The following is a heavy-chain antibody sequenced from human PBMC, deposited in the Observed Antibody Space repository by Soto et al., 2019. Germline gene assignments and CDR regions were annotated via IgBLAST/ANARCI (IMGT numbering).Heavy chain of an antibody. CDR2: TAVTGAM. V-gene: IGHV4-61*01. D-gene: IGHD3-10*01. CDR1: GEAVGSGQSY. CDR3: ARGRGDSAGSSFGRRMDV. Sequence: QVQLQESGPGLVKPSETLSLLCFVSGEAVGSGQSYWNWVRQAPGKGLEWIGHTAVTGAMKNSASLKGRVTLSVGPSKNQISLTLTSVTAADSATYFCARGRGDSAGSSFGRRMDVWGQGTTVTVAS. J-gene: IGHJ6*02.